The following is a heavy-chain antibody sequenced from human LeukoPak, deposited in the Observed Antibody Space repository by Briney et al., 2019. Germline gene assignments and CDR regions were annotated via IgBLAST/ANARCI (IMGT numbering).Heavy chain of an antibody. CDR1: GFTFSSYE. J-gene: IGHJ3*02. V-gene: IGHV3-48*03. CDR3: ARGRRYCSGGSCYSYAFDI. D-gene: IGHD2-15*01. CDR2: ISSSGSTI. Sequence: GGSLRLSCAASGFTFSSYEMNWVRQAPGKGLEWVSYISSSGSTIYYADSVKGRFTISRDNAKNSLYLQMNSLRAEDTAVYYCARGRRYCSGGSCYSYAFDIWGQGTMVTVSS.